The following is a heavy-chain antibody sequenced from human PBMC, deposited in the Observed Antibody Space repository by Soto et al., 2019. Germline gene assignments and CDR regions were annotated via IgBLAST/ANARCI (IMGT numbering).Heavy chain of an antibody. D-gene: IGHD2-2*01. J-gene: IGHJ4*02. CDR3: ARIRRYCSSTSCEYGGLDY. V-gene: IGHV4-39*01. Sequence: SETLSLTCTVSGGSISSSSYYWGWIRQPPGKGLEWIGSIYYSGSTYYNPSLKSRVTISVDTSKNQFSLKLSSVTAADTAVYYCARIRRYCSSTSCEYGGLDYWGQGTLVTAPQ. CDR1: GGSISSSSYY. CDR2: IYYSGST.